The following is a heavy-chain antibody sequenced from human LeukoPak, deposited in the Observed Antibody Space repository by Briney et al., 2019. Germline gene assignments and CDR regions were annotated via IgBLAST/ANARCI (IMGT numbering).Heavy chain of an antibody. CDR3: AKERGYSSSWYAVPSFDY. D-gene: IGHD6-13*01. V-gene: IGHV3-23*01. CDR2: ISGSGGST. J-gene: IGHJ4*02. Sequence: GESLKISCAASGFTFSSYAMSGVRQAPGKGLEWVSAISGSGGSTYYADSVKGRFTISRDNSKNTLYLQMNSLRAEDTAVYYCAKERGYSSSWYAVPSFDYWGQGTLVTVSS. CDR1: GFTFSSYA.